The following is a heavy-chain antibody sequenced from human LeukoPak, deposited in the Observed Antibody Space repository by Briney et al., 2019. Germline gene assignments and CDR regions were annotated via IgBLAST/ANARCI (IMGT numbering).Heavy chain of an antibody. D-gene: IGHD3-9*01. CDR1: GFTFGNAW. CDR2: IKSKTDGGTT. V-gene: IGHV3-15*01. J-gene: IGHJ6*02. Sequence: GGSLRLSCAASGFTFGNAWMSWVRQAPGKGLEWVGRIKSKTDGGTTDYAAPVKGRFTISRDDSKNTLYLQMNSLKTEDTAVYYCTTDANYDILTGYYNPYYYYGMDVWGQGTTVTVSS. CDR3: TTDANYDILTGYYNPYYYYGMDV.